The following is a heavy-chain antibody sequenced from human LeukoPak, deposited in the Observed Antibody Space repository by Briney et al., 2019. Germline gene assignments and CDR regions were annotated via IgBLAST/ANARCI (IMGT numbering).Heavy chain of an antibody. CDR1: GYTFTSYG. D-gene: IGHD3-22*01. Sequence: SVKVSCKASGYTFTSYGISWVRQAPGQGLEWMGRIIPILGIANYAQKFQGRVTITADKSTSTAYMELSSLRSEDTAVYYCARGPYYYDSSGYYTADYWGQGTLVTVSS. V-gene: IGHV1-69*04. CDR3: ARGPYYYDSSGYYTADY. J-gene: IGHJ4*02. CDR2: IIPILGIA.